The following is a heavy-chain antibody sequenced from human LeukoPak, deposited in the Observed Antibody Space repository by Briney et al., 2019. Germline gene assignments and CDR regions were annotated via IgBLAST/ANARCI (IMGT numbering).Heavy chain of an antibody. D-gene: IGHD1-26*01. CDR2: ITGSGGDT. CDR3: AKRYSGSQAFDY. J-gene: IGHJ4*02. V-gene: IGHV3-23*01. Sequence: GGSLRLSCAASGFTFNSYAMTWVRQAPGKGLEWVSAITGSGGDTNYADSVKGRFTVSRDNSKNTLYLQMSSLRAEDTAVYYCAKRYSGSQAFDYWGQGTLVTVSS. CDR1: GFTFNSYA.